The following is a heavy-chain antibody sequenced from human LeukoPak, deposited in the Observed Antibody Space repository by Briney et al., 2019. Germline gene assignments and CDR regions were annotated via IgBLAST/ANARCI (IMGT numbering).Heavy chain of an antibody. J-gene: IGHJ3*02. Sequence: GESLKFSCTGSGYSFTNYWIGWVRQMPGKGLEWMGIIYPGDSDTRYSPSFQGQVTISADKFITTAYLQWSSLKASDTALYYCARLHNAYSDAFGIWGQGTMVTVSS. CDR1: GYSFTNYW. D-gene: IGHD1-14*01. V-gene: IGHV5-51*01. CDR3: ARLHNAYSDAFGI. CDR2: IYPGDSDT.